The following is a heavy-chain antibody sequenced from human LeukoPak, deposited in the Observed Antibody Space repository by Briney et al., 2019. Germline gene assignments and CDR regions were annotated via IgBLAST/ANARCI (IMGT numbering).Heavy chain of an antibody. CDR1: GAFISDYH. CDR2: LYSSGST. J-gene: IGHJ6*03. Sequence: PSETLSLTCTVSGAFISDYHWSWVRQPAGKGLEWIGRLYSSGSTNYSPSLESRVTMSVDTSKNQFSLKLSSVTAADTAVYYCARVPMRWEPPGYYYYMDVWGKGTTVTVSS. D-gene: IGHD1-26*01. CDR3: ARVPMRWEPPGYYYYMDV. V-gene: IGHV4-4*07.